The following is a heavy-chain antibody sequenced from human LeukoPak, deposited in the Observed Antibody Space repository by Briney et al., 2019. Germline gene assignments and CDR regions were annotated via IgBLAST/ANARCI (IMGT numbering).Heavy chain of an antibody. V-gene: IGHV3-11*01. CDR3: ARGAGRSGSDY. Sequence: PGGSLRLSCAAPGFSFSDHYMTWVRQAPGKGLEWLSYISGSGSDIDYAGSVKGRFTISRDNAKNSLYLQMNILRAEDTAVYYCARGAGRSGSDYWGQGTLVTVSS. J-gene: IGHJ4*02. D-gene: IGHD6-19*01. CDR1: GFSFSDHY. CDR2: ISGSGSDI.